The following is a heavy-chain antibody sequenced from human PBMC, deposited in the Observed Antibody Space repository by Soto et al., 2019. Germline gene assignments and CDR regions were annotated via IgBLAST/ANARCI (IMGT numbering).Heavy chain of an antibody. CDR1: GYSFTSYW. V-gene: IGHV5-51*01. CDR2: IYPGDSDT. J-gene: IGHJ5*02. D-gene: IGHD3-10*01. Sequence: GESLKISCKGSGYSFTSYWIGWVRQMPGKGLEWMGIIYPGDSDTRYSPSFQGQVTISADKSISTAYLQWSSLKASDTAMYYCARHGDVLLWFGELKLGSGNLTPWFDPWGQGTLVTVSS. CDR3: ARHGDVLLWFGELKLGSGNLTPWFDP.